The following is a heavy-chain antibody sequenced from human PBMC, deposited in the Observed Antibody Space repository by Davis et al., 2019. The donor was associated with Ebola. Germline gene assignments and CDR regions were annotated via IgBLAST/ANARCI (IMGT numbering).Heavy chain of an antibody. CDR2: ISGDSGNT. J-gene: IGHJ4*02. Sequence: PGGSLRLSCVGSGFTFSDHFMAWIRQSPRKGLEWVAYISGDSGNTNHADSVKGRFTISRDNAKNSLYLQMNSLRAEDTALYYCAKGSLGSYYEYTDYWGQGTLVTVSS. V-gene: IGHV3-11*05. D-gene: IGHD1-26*01. CDR3: AKGSLGSYYEYTDY. CDR1: GFTFSDHF.